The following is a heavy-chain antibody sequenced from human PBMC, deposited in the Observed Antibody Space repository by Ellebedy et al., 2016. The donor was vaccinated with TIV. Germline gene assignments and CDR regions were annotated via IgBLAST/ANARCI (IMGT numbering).Heavy chain of an antibody. CDR3: AVSYCSSTSCYRSYYYYYMDV. V-gene: IGHV1-69*13. D-gene: IGHD2-2*01. Sequence: SVKVSXKASGGTFSSYAISWVRQAPGQGLEWMGGIIPIFGTANYAQKFQGRVTITADESTSTAYMELSSLRSEDTAVYYCAVSYCSSTSCYRSYYYYYMDVWGKGTTVTVSS. J-gene: IGHJ6*03. CDR2: IIPIFGTA. CDR1: GGTFSSYA.